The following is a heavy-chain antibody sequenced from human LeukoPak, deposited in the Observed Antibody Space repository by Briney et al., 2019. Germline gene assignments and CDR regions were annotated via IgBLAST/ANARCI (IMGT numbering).Heavy chain of an antibody. CDR3: ARDLHGVAALYYYYGMDV. J-gene: IGHJ6*02. CDR2: ISSSSSYI. CDR1: GFTFSSYS. V-gene: IGHV3-21*01. D-gene: IGHD2-15*01. Sequence: GGSLRLSCAASGFTFSSYSMNWVRQAPGKGLEWVSSISSSSSYIYYADSVKGRYTISRDNAKNSLYLQMNSLRAEDTAVYYCARDLHGVAALYYYYGMDVWGQGTTVTVSS.